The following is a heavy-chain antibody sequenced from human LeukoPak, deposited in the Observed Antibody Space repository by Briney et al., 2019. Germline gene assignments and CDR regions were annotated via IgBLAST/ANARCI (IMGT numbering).Heavy chain of an antibody. CDR1: GGTFSSYA. V-gene: IGHV1-69*05. CDR3: ARPRDYYGSGSYYKGVWFDP. D-gene: IGHD3-10*01. Sequence: ASVKVSCKASGGTFSSYAISWVRQAPGQGLEWMGGITPIFGTANYAQKFQGRVTITTDESTSTAYMELSSLRSEDTAVYYCARPRDYYGSGSYYKGVWFDPWGQGTLVTVSS. J-gene: IGHJ5*02. CDR2: ITPIFGTA.